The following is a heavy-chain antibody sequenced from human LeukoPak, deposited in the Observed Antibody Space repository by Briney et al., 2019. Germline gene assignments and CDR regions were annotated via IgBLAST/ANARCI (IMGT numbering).Heavy chain of an antibody. J-gene: IGHJ4*02. Sequence: SETLSLTCTVSGGSISSGGYYWSWIRQPPGKGLEWIGYIYHSGSTYYNPSLKSRVTISVDRSKNQFSQKLSSVTAADTAVYYCARVATIFGAPFDYWGQGTLVTVSS. CDR2: IYHSGST. CDR3: ARVATIFGAPFDY. D-gene: IGHD3-3*01. V-gene: IGHV4-30-2*01. CDR1: GGSISSGGYY.